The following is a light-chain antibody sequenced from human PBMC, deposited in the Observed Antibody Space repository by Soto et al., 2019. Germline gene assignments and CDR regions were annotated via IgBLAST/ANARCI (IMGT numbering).Light chain of an antibody. CDR2: GAS. CDR1: QSVSSN. V-gene: IGKV3-15*01. J-gene: IGKJ4*01. CDR3: QQYNNWPCT. Sequence: EIVMTQSPATLSMSPGERATLSCRASQSVSSNLAWYQQKPGQAPRLLIYGASTRATGIPARFSGSGSGTEFTLTISSLQSEDFAVYYCQQYNNWPCTFGGGTKVEIK.